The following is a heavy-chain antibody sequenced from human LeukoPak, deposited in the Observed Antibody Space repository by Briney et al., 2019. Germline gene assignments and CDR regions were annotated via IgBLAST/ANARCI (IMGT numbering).Heavy chain of an antibody. CDR2: ISGSGGST. CDR3: AKDSSSGTYYDY. D-gene: IGHD1-26*01. J-gene: IGHJ4*02. V-gene: IGHV3-23*01. CDR1: GFTFSSYA. Sequence: SGGSLRLSCAASGFTFSSYAMSWVRQAPGKGLEWVSAISGSGGSTYYADSVKGRFTISRDNSKNTLYLQMNSLRVEDTAEYYCAKDSSSGTYYDYWGQGTLVTVSS.